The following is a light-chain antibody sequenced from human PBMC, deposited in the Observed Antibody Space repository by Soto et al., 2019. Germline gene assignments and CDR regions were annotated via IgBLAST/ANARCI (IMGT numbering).Light chain of an antibody. Sequence: EIVLTQSPATLSLSPGETATLSCRASQTIRTYLAWYQQKPGQAPRLLIYDASNRATGIPAKFGGSGSGTDFTLTISSLEPEDFAVYFWQHRNSRRFIFGPGTKVEI. V-gene: IGKV3-11*01. CDR1: QTIRTY. J-gene: IGKJ3*01. CDR3: QHRNSRRFI. CDR2: DAS.